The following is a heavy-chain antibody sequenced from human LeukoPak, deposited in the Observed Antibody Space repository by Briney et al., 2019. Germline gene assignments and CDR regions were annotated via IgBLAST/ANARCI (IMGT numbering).Heavy chain of an antibody. CDR1: GFTFSSYA. D-gene: IGHD6-19*01. V-gene: IGHV3-30*04. Sequence: GGSLRLSCAASGFTFSSYAMHWVRQAPGKGLEWVAVISYDGSNKYYADSVKGRFTISRDNSKNTLYLQMNSLRAEDTAVYYCAKDVGSGWYFIDYWGQGTLVTVSS. J-gene: IGHJ4*02. CDR3: AKDVGSGWYFIDY. CDR2: ISYDGSNK.